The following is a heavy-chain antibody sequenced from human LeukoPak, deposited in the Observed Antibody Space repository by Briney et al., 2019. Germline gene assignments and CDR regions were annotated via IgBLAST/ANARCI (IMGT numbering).Heavy chain of an antibody. J-gene: IGHJ4*02. CDR1: GVSIISSNYY. CDR2: VFYTGST. V-gene: IGHV4-39*01. CDR3: ARRLGSSADGILKYYFDY. Sequence: PSETLSLTCTVSGVSIISSNYYWGWFRQPPGKGLDWIASVFYTGSTRHNPSLKSRVTISVDTSKNEFSLNLSSVTAEDTAVYYCARRLGSSADGILKYYFDYWGQGTLVTVSS. D-gene: IGHD6-13*01.